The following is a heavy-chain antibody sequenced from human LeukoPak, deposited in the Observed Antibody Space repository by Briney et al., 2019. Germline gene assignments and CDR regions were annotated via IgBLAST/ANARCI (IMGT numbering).Heavy chain of an antibody. CDR3: TKDRQGPNQYHMDV. V-gene: IGHV3-7*01. CDR2: INQDGGTT. CDR1: GFTFSSLW. Sequence: GGSLRLSCAASGFTFSSLWMSWVRQAPGRGPEWVANINQDGGTTYYVASVKGRFTVSRDNAKNSLSLQMSSLRAEDTAVYYCTKDRQGPNQYHMDVWGKGTTVTVSS. J-gene: IGHJ6*03.